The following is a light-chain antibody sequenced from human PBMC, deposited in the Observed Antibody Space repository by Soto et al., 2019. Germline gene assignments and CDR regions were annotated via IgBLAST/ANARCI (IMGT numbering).Light chain of an antibody. CDR2: DVT. CDR1: SSDVGGSNS. CDR3: SSYTSSTTVV. V-gene: IGLV2-14*03. Sequence: QSALTQPASMSGSPGQSITISCTGTSSDVGGSNSVSWYQQHPGKAPKLMIYDVTKRPSWVSTRFSGSKSGNTASLTISGLQAEDAADYYCSSYTSSTTVVFGGGTKLTVL. J-gene: IGLJ2*01.